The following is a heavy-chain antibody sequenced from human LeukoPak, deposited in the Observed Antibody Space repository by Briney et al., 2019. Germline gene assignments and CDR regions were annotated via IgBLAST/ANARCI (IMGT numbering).Heavy chain of an antibody. CDR3: ARGRGSSSDY. V-gene: IGHV4-39*07. CDR1: GGSLSSSGYY. CDR2: IYYSGST. Sequence: SETLSLTCTVSGGSLSSSGYYWGWIRQPPGKGLEWIGSIYYSGSTYYNPSLKSQVTISVDTSKNQFSLKLGSVTAADTAVYYCARGRGSSSDYWGQGTLVTVSS. J-gene: IGHJ4*02. D-gene: IGHD6-6*01.